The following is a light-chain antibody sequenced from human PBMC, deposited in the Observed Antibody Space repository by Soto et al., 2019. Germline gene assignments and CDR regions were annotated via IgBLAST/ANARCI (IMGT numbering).Light chain of an antibody. CDR1: QSVSSN. V-gene: IGKV3-15*01. Sequence: EIVLTQSPATLSLSPGERATLSCRASQSVSSNLAWYQHKPGQAPRLLISGASTRATGIPARFSGSGSGTEFTLTISSLQSEDFAEYHCQQYNNWPQTFGQGTKV. CDR2: GAS. J-gene: IGKJ1*01. CDR3: QQYNNWPQT.